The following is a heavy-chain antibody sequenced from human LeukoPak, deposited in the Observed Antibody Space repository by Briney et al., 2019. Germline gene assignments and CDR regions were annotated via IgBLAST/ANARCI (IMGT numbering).Heavy chain of an antibody. CDR1: GFIVSGDF. D-gene: IGHD1-26*01. CDR3: ARERGRGRDSPWFDY. Sequence: GGSLRLSCAASGFIVSGDFMSWVRQAPGKGLEWVSVIYSDGSAYYADSVKGRFTISRGNSKNTLDLQMTGLRAEDTAVYYCARERGRGRDSPWFDYWGQGTLVTVSS. CDR2: IYSDGSA. J-gene: IGHJ4*02. V-gene: IGHV3-53*01.